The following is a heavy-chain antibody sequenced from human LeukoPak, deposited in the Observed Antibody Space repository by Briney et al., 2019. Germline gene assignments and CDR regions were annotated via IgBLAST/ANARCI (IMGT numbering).Heavy chain of an antibody. Sequence: PSETLSLTCTVSGGSISSYYWSWIRQPPGKGLEWIGYIYYSGSTNYNPSLKSRVTISVDTSKNQFSLKLSSVTAADTAVYYRARDFGYSYARYYYYYGMDVWGQGTTVTVSS. V-gene: IGHV4-59*01. CDR3: ARDFGYSYARYYYYYGMDV. CDR1: GGSISSYY. D-gene: IGHD5-18*01. CDR2: IYYSGST. J-gene: IGHJ6*02.